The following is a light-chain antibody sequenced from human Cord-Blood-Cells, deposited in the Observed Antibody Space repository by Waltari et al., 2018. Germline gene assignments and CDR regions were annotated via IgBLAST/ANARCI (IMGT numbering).Light chain of an antibody. Sequence: SALTQPDSVSGPPGQSIAITCPAPSSAAGSSNLVPWYQQPPGKAPKLMIYEGSKRPSGVSNRLSGSKSGNTASLISSGLQAEDEADYYCCSYAGSSTWVFGGGTKLTVL. CDR1: SSAAGSSNL. CDR2: EGS. CDR3: CSYAGSSTWV. V-gene: IGLV2-23*01. J-gene: IGLJ3*02.